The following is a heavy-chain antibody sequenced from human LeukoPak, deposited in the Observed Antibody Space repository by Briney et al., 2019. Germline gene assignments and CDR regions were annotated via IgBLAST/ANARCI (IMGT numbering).Heavy chain of an antibody. CDR1: GYSFTSYW. D-gene: IGHD2-2*01. CDR3: ARHGEEPQVHLSTRISNYGMDV. V-gene: IGHV5-51*01. J-gene: IGHJ6*02. CDR2: IYPGDSDT. Sequence: GESLKISCKGSGYSFTSYWIGWVRQMPGKGPEWMGIIYPGDSDTRYSPSFQGQVTISADKSISTAYLQWSSLKASDTAMYYCARHGEEPQVHLSTRISNYGMDVWGQGTTVTVSS.